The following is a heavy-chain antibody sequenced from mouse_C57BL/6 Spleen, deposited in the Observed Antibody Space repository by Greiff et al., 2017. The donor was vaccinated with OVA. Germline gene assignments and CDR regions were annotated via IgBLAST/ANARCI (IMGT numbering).Heavy chain of an antibody. J-gene: IGHJ1*03. V-gene: IGHV2-5*01. CDR3: AKNGDLLPGYFDV. CDR1: GFSLTSYG. Sequence: VNVVESGPGLVQPSQSLSITCTVSGFSLTSYGVHWVRQSPGKGLEWLGVIWRGGSTDYNAAFMSRLSITKDNSKSQVFFKMNSLQADDTAIYYCAKNGDLLPGYFDVWGTGTTVTVSS. CDR2: IWRGGST. D-gene: IGHD1-1*01.